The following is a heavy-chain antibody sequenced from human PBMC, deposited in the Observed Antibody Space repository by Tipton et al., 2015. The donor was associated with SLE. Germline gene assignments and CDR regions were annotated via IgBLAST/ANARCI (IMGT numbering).Heavy chain of an antibody. CDR2: IYYTGNT. CDR3: ARRFFEPDDAFDV. CDR1: GGSMSYHY. Sequence: GLVKPSETLSLTCSVSGGSMSYHYWSWIRQPPGKGLEWIGHIYYTGNTNYNPSLKSRVTMSVDTSKSQFSLTLSSATAADTAVYFCARRFFEPDDAFDVWGQGTLVTVS. V-gene: IGHV4-59*11. J-gene: IGHJ3*01. D-gene: IGHD1-14*01.